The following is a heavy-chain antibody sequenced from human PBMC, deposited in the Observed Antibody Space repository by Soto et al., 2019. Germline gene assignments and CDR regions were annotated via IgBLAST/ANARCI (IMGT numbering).Heavy chain of an antibody. D-gene: IGHD2-15*01. V-gene: IGHV3-49*03. Sequence: GSLRLSCTCSGFNFSDYSMSWSRQAPGKGLDWVGFIRSKAYGETADYAASVKGRFSIYRDDSKSTAYMQMSSMQTEDTGVYYCTKYTYTSRYSYFGMEVWANETTFTAPQ. CDR2: IRSKAYGETA. CDR3: TKYTYTSRYSYFGMEV. CDR1: GFNFSDYS. J-gene: IGHJ6*04.